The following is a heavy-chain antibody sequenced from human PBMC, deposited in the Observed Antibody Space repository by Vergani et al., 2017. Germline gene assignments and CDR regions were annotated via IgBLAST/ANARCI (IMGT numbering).Heavy chain of an antibody. D-gene: IGHD3-22*01. CDR3: ARVGITMIVVAPLDY. CDR1: GYTFTSYY. J-gene: IGHJ4*02. CDR2: INPSGGST. V-gene: IGHV1-46*03. Sequence: QVQLVQSGAEVTKPGASVKVSCKASGYTFTSYYMHWVRQAPGQGLEWMGIINPSGGSTSYAQKFQGRVTMTRDTSTSTVYMELSSLRSEDTAVYYCARVGITMIVVAPLDYWGQGTLVTVSS.